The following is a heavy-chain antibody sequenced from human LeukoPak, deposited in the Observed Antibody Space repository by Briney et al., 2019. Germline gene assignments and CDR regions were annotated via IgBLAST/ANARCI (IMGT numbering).Heavy chain of an antibody. Sequence: GGSLRLSCAASGYTFSDFSVNWVRQAPGKGLEWVSSISVRSNYRYYADSVRGRFTISRDDARDSLFLQMNSLRAEDTAVYYCAKETGYSGYDYGDYWGQGTLVTVSS. V-gene: IGHV3-21*04. D-gene: IGHD5-12*01. J-gene: IGHJ4*02. CDR3: AKETGYSGYDYGDY. CDR1: GYTFSDFS. CDR2: ISVRSNYR.